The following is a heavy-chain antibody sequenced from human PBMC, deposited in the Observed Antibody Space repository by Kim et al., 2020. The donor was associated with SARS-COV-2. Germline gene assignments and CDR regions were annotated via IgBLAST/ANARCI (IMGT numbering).Heavy chain of an antibody. D-gene: IGHD6-19*01. J-gene: IGHJ6*02. CDR2: ISYDGSNK. V-gene: IGHV3-30-3*01. CDR1: GFTFSSYA. CDR3: ARDVSSGWYSLLGYYGMDV. Sequence: GGSLRLSCAASGFTFSSYAMHWVRQAPGKGLEWVAVISYDGSNKYYADSVKGRFTISRDNSKNTLYLQMNSLRAEDTAVYYCARDVSSGWYSLLGYYGMDVWGQGTTVTVSS.